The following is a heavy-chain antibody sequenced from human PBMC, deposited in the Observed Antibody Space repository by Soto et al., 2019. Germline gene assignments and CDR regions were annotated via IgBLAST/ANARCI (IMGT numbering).Heavy chain of an antibody. D-gene: IGHD5-18*01. V-gene: IGHV4-59*01. CDR2: IYSSGST. Sequence: PXETLSLTCTVSGGSISGYYWSWIRQPPGKGLEWIGFIYSSGSTNYNPSLKSRVTMSVDTTKNQFSLKLSSVTAADTAVYYCARGRIQLPVYFGMDVWGQGTTVTVSS. J-gene: IGHJ6*02. CDR1: GGSISGYY. CDR3: ARGRIQLPVYFGMDV.